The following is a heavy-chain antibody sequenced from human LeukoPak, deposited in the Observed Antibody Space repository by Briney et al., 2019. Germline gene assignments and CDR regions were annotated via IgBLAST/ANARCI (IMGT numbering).Heavy chain of an antibody. J-gene: IGHJ3*02. V-gene: IGHV4-34*01. CDR2: INHSGST. CDR3: ARDPRYSSSAHVFDI. Sequence: SETLSLTCAVYGGSFSGYYWSWIRQPPGKGLEWIGEINHSGSTNYNPSLKSRVAISQDTSKDQVSLRVSSVTAADTAVYYCARDPRYSSSAHVFDIWGQGTMVTVSS. D-gene: IGHD6-6*01. CDR1: GGSFSGYY.